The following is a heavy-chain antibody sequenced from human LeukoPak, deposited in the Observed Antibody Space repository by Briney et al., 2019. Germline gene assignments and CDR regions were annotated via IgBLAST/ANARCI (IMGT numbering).Heavy chain of an antibody. CDR3: ARVAMSDSSGYCDY. CDR2: IWYDGSNK. CDR1: GFTFSSYG. J-gene: IGHJ4*02. Sequence: GGSLRLSCAASGFTFSSYGMPWVRQAPGKGLEWVAVIWYDGSNKNYVDSVKGRFTISRDNSKNTLYLQMNSLRDEDTAVYYCARVAMSDSSGYCDYWGQGTLVTVSS. D-gene: IGHD3-22*01. V-gene: IGHV3-33*01.